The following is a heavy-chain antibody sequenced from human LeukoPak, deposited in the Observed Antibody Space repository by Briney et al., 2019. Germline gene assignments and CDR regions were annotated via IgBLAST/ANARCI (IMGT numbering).Heavy chain of an antibody. CDR3: ARSRPGWFDP. D-gene: IGHD3-10*01. J-gene: IGHJ5*02. V-gene: IGHV4-30-2*01. CDR2: IYHSGST. Sequence: PSETLSLTCTVSGGSISSGGYYWSWIRQPPGKGLEWIGYIYHSGSTYYNPSLKSRVTISVDRSKNQFSLKLSSVTAADTAVYYCARSRPGWFDPWGQGTLVTVSS. CDR1: GGSISSGGYY.